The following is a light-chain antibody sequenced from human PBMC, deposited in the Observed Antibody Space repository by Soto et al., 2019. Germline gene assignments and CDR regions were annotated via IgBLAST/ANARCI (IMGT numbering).Light chain of an antibody. Sequence: QSALTEPASVSGSPGQSITISCTGTSSDVGYYNYVSWYQQHPGKAPKVMIYEVRNRPSGASSRFSGSKSGNTAFLTISGLQPEDEADYYCSSYAISSSVIFGGGTKLTVL. CDR1: SSDVGYYNY. CDR2: EVR. CDR3: SSYAISSSVI. V-gene: IGLV2-14*01. J-gene: IGLJ2*01.